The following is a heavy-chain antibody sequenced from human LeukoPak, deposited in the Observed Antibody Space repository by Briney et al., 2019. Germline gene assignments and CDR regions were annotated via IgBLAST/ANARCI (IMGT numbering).Heavy chain of an antibody. Sequence: KTSETLSLTGTVSGGSVSSGDYYWSWIRQPPGQGLEWIGYIYDSGTTSYNPSLKSRVTISVDTSKNQFSLRLSSVTAADTAVYYCASIAVVAAAIGYWGQGTLVTVSS. CDR1: GGSVSSGDYY. CDR3: ASIAVVAAAIGY. V-gene: IGHV4-30-4*01. D-gene: IGHD2-2*01. CDR2: IYDSGTT. J-gene: IGHJ4*02.